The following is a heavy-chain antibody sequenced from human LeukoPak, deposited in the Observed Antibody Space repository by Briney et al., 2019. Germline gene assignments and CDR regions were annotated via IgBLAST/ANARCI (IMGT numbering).Heavy chain of an antibody. CDR3: ARVEGDYYDRQVFPFYYFDY. Sequence: ASVKVSCKASGYTFTSYGISWVRQAPGQGLEWMGWMNPNSGNTGYAQKFQGRVTMTRNTSISTAYMELSSLRSEDTAVYYCARVEGDYYDRQVFPFYYFDYWGQETLVTVAS. CDR2: MNPNSGNT. D-gene: IGHD3-22*01. CDR1: GYTFTSYG. J-gene: IGHJ4*02. V-gene: IGHV1-8*02.